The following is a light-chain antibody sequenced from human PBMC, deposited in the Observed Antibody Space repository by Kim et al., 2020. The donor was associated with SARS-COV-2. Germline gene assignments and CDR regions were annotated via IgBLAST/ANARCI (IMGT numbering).Light chain of an antibody. V-gene: IGLV7-46*01. CDR1: TGAVTSGHY. Sequence: PGGTVTLACGSRTGAVTSGHYPYWFQQNPGQAPRTLIYHTSNKQSWTPARFSGSLVGGKAALTLSGAQPEDEAEYYCLLSYSGARVFGGGTQLTVL. CDR2: HTS. J-gene: IGLJ3*02. CDR3: LLSYSGARV.